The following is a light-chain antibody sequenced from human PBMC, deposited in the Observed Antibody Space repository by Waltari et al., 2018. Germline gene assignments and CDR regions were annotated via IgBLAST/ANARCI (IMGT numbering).Light chain of an antibody. Sequence: PGERATLSCRASQGVSSYLAWYQQKPGQAPRLLIYAASNRATGIPARFSGSGSGSDFPLTISSLEPEDFAVYYCQQRSNWPITFGQGTRLEIK. CDR3: QQRSNWPIT. CDR2: AAS. V-gene: IGKV3-11*01. CDR1: QGVSSY. J-gene: IGKJ5*01.